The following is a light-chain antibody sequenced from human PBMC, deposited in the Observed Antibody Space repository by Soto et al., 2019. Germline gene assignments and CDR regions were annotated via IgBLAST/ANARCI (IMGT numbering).Light chain of an antibody. CDR2: GAF. Sequence: EIVLTQSPGTLSLAPGERATLSCRASQSVSSSYLAWYQQKPGQAPGLLMYGAFRRATGIPDRFSGSGSGTDFTLTISRLEPEDFAVYYCQPYGSSPRTFGPGTKVDIK. V-gene: IGKV3-20*01. J-gene: IGKJ3*01. CDR1: QSVSSSY. CDR3: QPYGSSPRT.